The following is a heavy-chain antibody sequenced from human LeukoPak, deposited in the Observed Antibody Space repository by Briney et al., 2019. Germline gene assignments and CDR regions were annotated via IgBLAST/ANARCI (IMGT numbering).Heavy chain of an antibody. V-gene: IGHV3-30*02. D-gene: IGHD2-15*01. J-gene: IGHJ4*02. Sequence: GGSLRLSCAASGFTFSTYGIHWVRQAPGKGLEWVAFIRYDGTNKWYANSVKGRFTISRDNSKNMLYLQMNSLRAEDTALYYCAKEYSQFESTSPLDFWGQGTPVTVSS. CDR2: IRYDGTNK. CDR3: AKEYSQFESTSPLDF. CDR1: GFTFSTYG.